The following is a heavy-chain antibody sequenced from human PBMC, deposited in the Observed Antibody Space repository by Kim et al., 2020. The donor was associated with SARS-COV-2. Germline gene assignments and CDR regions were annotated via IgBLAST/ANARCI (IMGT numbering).Heavy chain of an antibody. CDR3: AREIRSRDYYGMDV. V-gene: IGHV1-69*04. J-gene: IGHJ6*02. Sequence: AQKYEGRVTITADKSTSTAYMELSSLRSEDTAVYYCAREIRSRDYYGMDVWGQGTTVTVSS. D-gene: IGHD3-3*01.